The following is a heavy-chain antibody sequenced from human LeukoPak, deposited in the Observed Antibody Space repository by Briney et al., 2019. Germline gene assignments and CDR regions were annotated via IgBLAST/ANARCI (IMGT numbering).Heavy chain of an antibody. CDR3: ARTFTMIVEDWFDP. J-gene: IGHJ5*02. CDR1: GFTFSSYD. Sequence: GSLRLSCATSGFTFSSYDMHWVRQAPGKGLEWVAFGRYDGSNKNYADSVQGRFTISRDNAKNSLYLQMNSLRAEDTAVYYCARTFTMIVEDWFDPWGQGTLVTVSS. D-gene: IGHD3-22*01. V-gene: IGHV3-30*02. CDR2: GRYDGSNK.